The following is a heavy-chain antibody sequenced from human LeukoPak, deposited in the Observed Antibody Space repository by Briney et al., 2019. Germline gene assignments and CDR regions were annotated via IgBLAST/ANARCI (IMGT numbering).Heavy chain of an antibody. D-gene: IGHD6-6*01. CDR2: ISGSGDNT. CDR3: AEWKYSNSGIDDY. Sequence: GGSLRLSCAASGFTFSSYAMSWVRQVPGKGLEWVSVISGSGDNTYYADSVKGRFTISRDNSKDMLYLQMNSLRAEDTAVYYCAEWKYSNSGIDDYWGQGTLVTVSS. V-gene: IGHV3-23*01. J-gene: IGHJ4*02. CDR1: GFTFSSYA.